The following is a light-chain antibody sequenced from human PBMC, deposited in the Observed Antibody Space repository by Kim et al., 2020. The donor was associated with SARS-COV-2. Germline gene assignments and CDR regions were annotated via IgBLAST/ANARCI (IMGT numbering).Light chain of an antibody. Sequence: QRVTISCTGSTSNIGAGYDVHWYQKFPGTAPKLLIYANNNRPSGVPDRFSGSKSVTSASLAIAGLQAEDEADYYCQSYDSSLSGSVFGGGTKLTVL. CDR2: ANN. CDR3: QSYDSSLSGSV. CDR1: TSNIGAGYD. J-gene: IGLJ2*01. V-gene: IGLV1-40*01.